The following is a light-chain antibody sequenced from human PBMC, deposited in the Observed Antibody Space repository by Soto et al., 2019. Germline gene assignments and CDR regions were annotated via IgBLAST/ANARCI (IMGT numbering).Light chain of an antibody. V-gene: IGLV1-47*02. J-gene: IGLJ2*01. Sequence: QSVLTQPPSASGTPGQRVTISCSGSSSNIGSNYVYWYQQLPGTAPRVLIYNTNQRTSWVPDRFSGSKSATSASLAISGLRSEDDADYSCAAWDDSLSGLVFGGGTKVTVL. CDR3: AAWDDSLSGLV. CDR2: NTN. CDR1: SSNIGSNY.